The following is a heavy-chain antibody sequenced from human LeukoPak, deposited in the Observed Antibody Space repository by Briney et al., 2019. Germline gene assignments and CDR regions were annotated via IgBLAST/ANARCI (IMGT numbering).Heavy chain of an antibody. V-gene: IGHV4-34*01. CDR3: ARSTPYDFWNGYYNTFDY. J-gene: IGHJ4*02. CDR2: INHSGST. D-gene: IGHD3-3*01. Sequence: PSETLSLTCAVYGGSFSGYYWSWIRQPPGKGLEWIGEINHSGSTNYNPSLKSRVTISVDTSKNQFSLKLSSVTAADTAVYYCARSTPYDFWNGYYNTFDYWGQGTLVTVSS. CDR1: GGSFSGYY.